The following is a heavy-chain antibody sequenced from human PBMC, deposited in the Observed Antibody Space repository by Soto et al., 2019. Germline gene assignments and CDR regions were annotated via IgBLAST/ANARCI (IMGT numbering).Heavy chain of an antibody. CDR2: VYPGDSKT. Sequence: PGESLKISCKGSGYSFAAYWIAWVRQMPGKGLEWMGIVYPGDSKTRYSPSLQGQVTISADMSINTAYLQWGSLKASDTAMYYCAGGGVRGVITRTRDYYGMDVWGQGTKVTVSS. CDR3: AGGGVRGVITRTRDYYGMDV. D-gene: IGHD3-10*01. CDR1: GYSFAAYW. J-gene: IGHJ6*02. V-gene: IGHV5-51*01.